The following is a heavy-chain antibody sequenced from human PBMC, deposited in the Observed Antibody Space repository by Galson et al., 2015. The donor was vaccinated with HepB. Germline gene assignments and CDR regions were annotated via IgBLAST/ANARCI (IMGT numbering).Heavy chain of an antibody. J-gene: IGHJ4*02. V-gene: IGHV1-8*01. CDR2: MNPNSGNT. D-gene: IGHD3-3*01. CDR1: GYTFTSYD. CDR3: ARGPQRYYDFWSGYWGPRGNQYYFDY. Sequence: SVKVSCKASGYTFTSYDINWVRQATGKGLEWMGWMNPNSGNTGYAQKFQGRVTMTRNTSISTAYMELSSLRSEDTAVYYCARGPQRYYDFWSGYWGPRGNQYYFDYWGQGTLVTVSS.